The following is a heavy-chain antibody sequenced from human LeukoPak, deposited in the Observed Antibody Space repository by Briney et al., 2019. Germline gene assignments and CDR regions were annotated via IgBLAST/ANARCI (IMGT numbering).Heavy chain of an antibody. J-gene: IGHJ5*02. D-gene: IGHD1-1*01. V-gene: IGHV4-34*01. Sequence: ASETLSLTCAVYGGSFSGYYWSWIRQPPGKGLEWIWEINHSGSTNYNPSLKSRVTISVDTSKNQFSLKLSSVTAADTAVYYCARMYDWSGAWFDPWGQGTLVTVSS. CDR2: INHSGST. CDR3: ARMYDWSGAWFDP. CDR1: GGSFSGYY.